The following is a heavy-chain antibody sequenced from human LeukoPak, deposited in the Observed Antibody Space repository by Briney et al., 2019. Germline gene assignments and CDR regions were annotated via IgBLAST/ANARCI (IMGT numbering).Heavy chain of an antibody. Sequence: ASVKVSCKASGYTFTGYYMHWVRLAPGEGLEWMGWINPNSGGTNYAQKFQGRVTMTRDTSISTAYMELSRLRSDDTAVYYCARSPYGDYGGGAFDIWGQGTMVTVSS. CDR3: ARSPYGDYGGGAFDI. J-gene: IGHJ3*02. CDR2: INPNSGGT. CDR1: GYTFTGYY. D-gene: IGHD4-17*01. V-gene: IGHV1-2*02.